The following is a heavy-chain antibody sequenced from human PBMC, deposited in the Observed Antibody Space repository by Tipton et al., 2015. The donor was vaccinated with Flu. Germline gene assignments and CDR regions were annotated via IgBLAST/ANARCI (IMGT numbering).Heavy chain of an antibody. V-gene: IGHV3-53*01. CDR3: AKDLGPLWGFEAFDI. CDR1: GFSVSSNY. J-gene: IGHJ3*02. CDR2: IYSDDST. D-gene: IGHD2-21*01. Sequence: GSLRLSCAASGFSVSSNYMSWVRQAPGKGLEWVSVIYSDDSTNYADSVKGRFTISRDNSKNTQYLQMNSLRAEDTAVYYCAKDLGPLWGFEAFDIWGQGTMVTVSS.